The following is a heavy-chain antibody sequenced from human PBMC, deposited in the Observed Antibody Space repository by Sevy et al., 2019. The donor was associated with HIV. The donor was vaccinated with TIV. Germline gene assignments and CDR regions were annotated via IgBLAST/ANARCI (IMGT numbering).Heavy chain of an antibody. V-gene: IGHV3-21*01. CDR2: ISSSSRYI. Sequence: LSLTCAASGFVFSSYTMNWVRQSPGKGLEWVSAISSSSRYIFYADSVKGRFTISRDNARNSLNLQMNSLRAEDTAVYYCARDMAYGSGSIVYDYLGQGTLVTVSS. J-gene: IGHJ4*02. CDR1: GFVFSSYT. D-gene: IGHD3-10*01. CDR3: ARDMAYGSGSIVYDY.